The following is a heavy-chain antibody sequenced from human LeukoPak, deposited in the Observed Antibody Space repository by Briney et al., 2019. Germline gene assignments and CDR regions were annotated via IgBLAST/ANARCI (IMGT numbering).Heavy chain of an antibody. V-gene: IGHV4-61*02. Sequence: SETLSLTCTVSGGSISSGSYYWSWIRQPAGKGLEWIGRIYTSGSTNYNPSLKSRVTISVDTSKNQFSLKLSSVTAADTAVYYCARGPLGIFGPYWYFDLWGRGTLVTVSS. CDR2: IYTSGST. D-gene: IGHD3-3*01. J-gene: IGHJ2*01. CDR3: ARGPLGIFGPYWYFDL. CDR1: GGSISSGSYY.